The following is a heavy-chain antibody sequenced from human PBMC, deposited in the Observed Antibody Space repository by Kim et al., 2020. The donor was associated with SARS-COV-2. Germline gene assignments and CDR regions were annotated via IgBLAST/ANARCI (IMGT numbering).Heavy chain of an antibody. J-gene: IGHJ4*02. Sequence: AYAISVNSRITINPDPAKNPFSLQLNSVTPEDTAVYYCARVVAAAGRFDYWGQGTLVTVSS. D-gene: IGHD6-13*01. CDR3: ARVVAAAGRFDY. V-gene: IGHV6-1*01.